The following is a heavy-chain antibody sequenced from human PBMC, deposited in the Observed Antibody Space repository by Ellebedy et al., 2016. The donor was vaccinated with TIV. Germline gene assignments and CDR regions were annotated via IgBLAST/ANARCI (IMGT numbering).Heavy chain of an antibody. CDR2: ITGDGVST. V-gene: IGHV3-64D*06. CDR3: VKAWGD. J-gene: IGHJ4*02. Sequence: GESLKISCAASGFTFSSYWMHWVRQAPGKGLEYVSAITGDGVSTYYADSVKGRFTISRDNSKHTLYLQMSSLRPEDTAMYYCVKAWGDWGQGTLVTVSS. D-gene: IGHD3-16*01. CDR1: GFTFSSYW.